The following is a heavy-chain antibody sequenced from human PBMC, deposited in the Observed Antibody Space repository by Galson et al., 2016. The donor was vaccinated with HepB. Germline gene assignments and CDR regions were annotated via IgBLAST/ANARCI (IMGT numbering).Heavy chain of an antibody. V-gene: IGHV4-34*01. CDR2: INHSGST. CDR1: GGSVSGYY. D-gene: IGHD2-2*01. J-gene: IGHJ6*02. Sequence: SETLSLTCAVYGGSVSGYYWSWIRQPPGKGLEWIGEINHSGSTNYNPSLKSRVTISVDTSKNQLSLKLSSVTAADTAVYYCARVGYCSGTTCYAGSRYGMDVWGQGTTVTVSS. CDR3: ARVGYCSGTTCYAGSRYGMDV.